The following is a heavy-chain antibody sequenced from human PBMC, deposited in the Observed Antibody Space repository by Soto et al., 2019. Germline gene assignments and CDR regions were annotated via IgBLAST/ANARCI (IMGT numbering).Heavy chain of an antibody. V-gene: IGHV4-30-2*01. CDR2: IYHSGST. CDR3: DSSPPDSSGYYYGAFDY. Sequence: QLQLQESGSGLVKPSQTLSLTCAVSGGSISSGGYSWSWIRQPPGKGLEWIGYIYHSGSTYYNPALTSRVTISVDRPKNQFSLKLRSVTAADTAVYYCDSSPPDSSGYYYGAFDYWGQGTLVTVSS. D-gene: IGHD3-22*01. J-gene: IGHJ4*02. CDR1: GGSISSGGYS.